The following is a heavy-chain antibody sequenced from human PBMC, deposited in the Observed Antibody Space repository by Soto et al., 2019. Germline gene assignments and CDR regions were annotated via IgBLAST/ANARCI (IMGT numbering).Heavy chain of an antibody. J-gene: IGHJ4*02. V-gene: IGHV3-30*18. Sequence: VQLVESGGGVVQPGRSLRLSCAASGFTFSDYAMHWVRQAPGKGLEWVAVVSHDGRNTHYADSVKGRFTISRDSSKNTVSLEMASLRAEDTAVYYCAKGGRQWLVTSDFNYRGQGTLVTVSS. CDR2: VSHDGRNT. D-gene: IGHD6-19*01. CDR1: GFTFSDYA. CDR3: AKGGRQWLVTSDFNY.